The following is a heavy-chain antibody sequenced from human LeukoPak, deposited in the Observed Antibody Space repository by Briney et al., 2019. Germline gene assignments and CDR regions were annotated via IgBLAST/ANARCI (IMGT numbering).Heavy chain of an antibody. CDR3: AGVAGYYYYYMDV. Sequence: KISCKGSGYSFTSYWIGWVRQAPGQGLEWMGGIIPIFGTANYAQKFQGRVTITADKSTSTAYMELSSLRSEDTAVYYCAGVAGYYYYYMDVWGKGTTVTVSS. D-gene: IGHD6-19*01. J-gene: IGHJ6*03. CDR1: GYSFTSYW. CDR2: IIPIFGTA. V-gene: IGHV1-69*06.